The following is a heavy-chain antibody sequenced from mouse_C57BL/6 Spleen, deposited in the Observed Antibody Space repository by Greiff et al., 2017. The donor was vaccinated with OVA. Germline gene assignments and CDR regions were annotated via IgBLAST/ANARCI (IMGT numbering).Heavy chain of an antibody. V-gene: IGHV1-69*01. CDR3: ASSGYFDV. CDR2: IAPSDSYT. CDR1: GYTFTSYW. Sequence: VQLQQPGAELVMPGASVKLSCKASGYTFTSYWMHWVKQRPGQGLEWIGEIAPSDSYTNYNQKFKGKSTLTVDKSSSTAYMQLSSLTSEGSAVYYCASSGYFDVWGTGTTVTVSS. J-gene: IGHJ1*03.